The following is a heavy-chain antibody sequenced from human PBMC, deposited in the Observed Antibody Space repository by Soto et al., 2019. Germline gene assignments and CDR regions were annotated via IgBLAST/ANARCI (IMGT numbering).Heavy chain of an antibody. Sequence: PSETLSLTCTVSGASISSNSYYWGWIRQPPGKGLEWIGTIYYTGSTYYNPSLKSRITVSVDTSKNQFSLRLTSVTAADTAVYYCARLYYTWTGVDYWGQGTLVTVSS. CDR3: ARLYYTWTGVDY. CDR1: GASISSNSYY. V-gene: IGHV4-39*01. CDR2: IYYTGST. D-gene: IGHD3-3*01. J-gene: IGHJ4*02.